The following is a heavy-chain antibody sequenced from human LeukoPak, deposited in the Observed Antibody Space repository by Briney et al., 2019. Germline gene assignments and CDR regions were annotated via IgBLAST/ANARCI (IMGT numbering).Heavy chain of an antibody. CDR3: ARQEVDYSNSYYYYYYYMDV. J-gene: IGHJ6*03. CDR1: GGSISSYC. V-gene: IGHV4-4*09. CDR2: IYTSGST. Sequence: SETLSLTCTVSGGSISSYCWSWIRQPPGKGLEWLGYIYTSGSTNYNPSLKSRVTISVDTSKNQFSLKLSSVTAADTAVYYCARQEVDYSNSYYYYYYYMDVWGKGTTVTVSS. D-gene: IGHD4-11*01.